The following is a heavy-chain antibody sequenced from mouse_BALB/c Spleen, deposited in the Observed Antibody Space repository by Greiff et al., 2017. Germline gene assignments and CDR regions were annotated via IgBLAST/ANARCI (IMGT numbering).Heavy chain of an antibody. CDR3: ARLNWDDAMDY. D-gene: IGHD4-1*02. V-gene: IGHV2-2*02. CDR2: IWSGGST. CDR1: GFSLTSYG. Sequence: QVQLQQSGPGLVQPSQSLSITCTVSGFSLTSYGVHWVRQSPGKGLEWLGVIWSGGSTDYNAAFISRLSISKDNSKSQVFFKMNSLQANDTAIYYCARLNWDDAMDYWGQGTSVTVSS. J-gene: IGHJ4*01.